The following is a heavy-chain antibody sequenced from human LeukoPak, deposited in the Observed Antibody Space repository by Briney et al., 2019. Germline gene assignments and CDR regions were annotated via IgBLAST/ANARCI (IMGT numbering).Heavy chain of an antibody. CDR3: AKSEGVLRYFDWPIGFDY. CDR1: GFTFSSYA. D-gene: IGHD3-9*01. Sequence: PGRSLRLSCAASGFTFSSYAMHWVRQAPGKGLEWVAVISYDGSNKYYADSVKGRFTIPRDNSKNTLYLQMNSLRAEDTAVYYCAKSEGVLRYFDWPIGFDYWGQGTLVTVSS. CDR2: ISYDGSNK. J-gene: IGHJ4*02. V-gene: IGHV3-30*04.